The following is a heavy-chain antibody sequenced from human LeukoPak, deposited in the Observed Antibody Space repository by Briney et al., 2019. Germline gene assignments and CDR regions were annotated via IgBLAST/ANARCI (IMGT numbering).Heavy chain of an antibody. CDR1: GFTFSSYW. CDR3: ARGGGGHSNGMDV. J-gene: IGHJ6*02. Sequence: GGSLRLSCAASGFTFSSYWMHWVRHAPGKGLVWVSHINTDGSSTSYADSVKGQFTISRDNAKNTLYLQMNSLRAEDTAVYYCARGGGGHSNGMDVWGQGTTVTVSS. V-gene: IGHV3-74*01. D-gene: IGHD3-16*01. CDR2: INTDGSST.